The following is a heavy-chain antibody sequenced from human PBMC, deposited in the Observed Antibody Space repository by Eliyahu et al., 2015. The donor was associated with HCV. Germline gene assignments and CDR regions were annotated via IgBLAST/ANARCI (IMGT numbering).Heavy chain of an antibody. D-gene: IGHD1-26*01. CDR2: IKQDGSEK. CDR3: ARENSGSYYARYYYHMDV. Sequence: EVQLVESGGGLVQPGGSLRLSCAASGFTFSSYWMSWVRQAPGKGLEWVAXIKQDGSEKYYVDSVKGRFTISRDNAKNSLYLQMNSLRVEDTAVYYCARENSGSYYARYYYHMDVWGQGTTVTVPS. V-gene: IGHV3-7*01. CDR1: GFTFSSYW. J-gene: IGHJ6*02.